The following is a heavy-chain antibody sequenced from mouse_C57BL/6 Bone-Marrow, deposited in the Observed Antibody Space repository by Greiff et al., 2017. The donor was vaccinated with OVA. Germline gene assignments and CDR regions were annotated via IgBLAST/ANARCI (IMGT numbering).Heavy chain of an antibody. V-gene: IGHV5-4*01. D-gene: IGHD2-4*01. Sequence: EVNLVESGGGLVKPGGSLKLSCAASGFTFSSYAMSWVRQTPEKRLEWVATISDGGSYTYYPDNVKGRFTISRDNAKNNLYLQMSHLKSEDTAMYYCAREVIYYDYVGYAMDYWGQGTSVTVSS. CDR1: GFTFSSYA. CDR3: AREVIYYDYVGYAMDY. CDR2: ISDGGSYT. J-gene: IGHJ4*01.